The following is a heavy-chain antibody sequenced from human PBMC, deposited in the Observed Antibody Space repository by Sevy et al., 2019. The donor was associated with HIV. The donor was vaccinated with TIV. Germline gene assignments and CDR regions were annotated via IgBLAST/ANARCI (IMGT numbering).Heavy chain of an antibody. CDR2: IYSGGST. CDR3: ARVAGGIAAPPSPLNYYYYYLDV. CDR1: GFTVSSNY. Sequence: GESLKISCAASGFTVSSNYMSWVRQAPGKGLEWVSVIYSGGSTYYADSVKGRFTISRDNSKNTLYLQMNSLRADDTADYYCARVAGGIAAPPSPLNYYYYYLDVWGKGTTVTVSS. J-gene: IGHJ6*03. V-gene: IGHV3-53*01. D-gene: IGHD6-6*01.